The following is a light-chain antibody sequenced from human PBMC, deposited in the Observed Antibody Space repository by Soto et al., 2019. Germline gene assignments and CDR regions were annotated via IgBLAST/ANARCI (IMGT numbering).Light chain of an antibody. CDR1: QSVSSNY. J-gene: IGKJ1*01. Sequence: DIVLKQSPGTLSLTPGERATFSCRASQSVSSNYLAWYQQKPGQAPRLLIYGAFKRATGIPDRFSGSGSGTDFTLTISRMEPEDFAVYCCQQYGSSPRTFGQGTKVDNK. CDR2: GAF. V-gene: IGKV3-20*01. CDR3: QQYGSSPRT.